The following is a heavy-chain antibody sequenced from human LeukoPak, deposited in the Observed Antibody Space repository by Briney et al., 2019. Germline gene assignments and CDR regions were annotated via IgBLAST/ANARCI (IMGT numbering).Heavy chain of an antibody. CDR1: RGTFSSYA. Sequence: GASLKVSCKASRGTFSSYAISWVRQAPGQGLEWMGRIIPILGIANYAQKFQGRVTITADKSTSTAYMELSSLRSEDTAVYYCARGRAAETYYYGMDVWGQGTTVTVSS. CDR2: IIPILGIA. CDR3: ARGRAAETYYYGMDV. J-gene: IGHJ6*01. V-gene: IGHV1-69*04. D-gene: IGHD6-13*01.